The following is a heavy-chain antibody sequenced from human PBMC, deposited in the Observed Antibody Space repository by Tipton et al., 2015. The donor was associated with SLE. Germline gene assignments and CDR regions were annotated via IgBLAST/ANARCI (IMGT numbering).Heavy chain of an antibody. CDR1: GGSFSGYY. Sequence: TLSLTCAVYGGSFSGYYWSWIRQPPGKGLEWIGEISHSRNYNYNPSLKSRGTLSLDTSKNQFSLTLSSVTAADTAVYYCARGVAGYFNFCYMDVWGKGTTVTISS. D-gene: IGHD3-22*01. V-gene: IGHV4-34*01. CDR2: ISHSRNY. CDR3: ARGVAGYFNFCYMDV. J-gene: IGHJ6*03.